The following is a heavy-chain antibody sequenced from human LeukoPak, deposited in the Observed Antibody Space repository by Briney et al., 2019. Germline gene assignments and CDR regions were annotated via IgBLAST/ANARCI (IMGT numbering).Heavy chain of an antibody. D-gene: IGHD6-19*01. V-gene: IGHV1-69*05. J-gene: IGHJ4*02. CDR3: ARGSSGWYRGYSY. CDR2: IIPIFGTA. Sequence: ASVKVSCKASGGTFSSYAISWVRQAPGQGLEWMGGIIPIFGTANYAQKFQGRVTITTDESTSTAYMELSSLRSEDTAVYYCARGSSGWYRGYSYWGQGTLVTVSS. CDR1: GGTFSSYA.